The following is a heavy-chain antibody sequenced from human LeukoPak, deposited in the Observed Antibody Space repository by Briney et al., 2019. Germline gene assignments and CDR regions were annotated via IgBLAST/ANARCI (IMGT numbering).Heavy chain of an antibody. CDR3: ARAERPPSYYFDY. CDR2: IFYSGST. D-gene: IGHD6-25*01. J-gene: IGHJ4*02. Sequence: SETLSLTCTVSGGSLTSYYWSWIRQPPGEGPEWIGFIFYSGSTNYNPSLKSRLTISVDTSKNQFSLKLSSVTAADTAVYYCARAERPPSYYFDYWGQGTLVTVSS. V-gene: IGHV4-59*01. CDR1: GGSLTSYY.